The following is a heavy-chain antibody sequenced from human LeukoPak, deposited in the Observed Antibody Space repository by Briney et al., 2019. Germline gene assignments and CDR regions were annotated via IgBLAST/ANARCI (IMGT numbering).Heavy chain of an antibody. CDR2: IYYSGST. J-gene: IGHJ4*02. D-gene: IGHD3-10*01. CDR3: ARPQTYYYGSGSYRTDSFYYFDY. Sequence: PSETLSLTCTVSGGSISSSSYYWGWIRQPPGKGLEWIGSIYYSGSTYYNPSLKSRVTISVDTSKNQFSLKLSSVTAADTAVYYCARPQTYYYGSGSYRTDSFYYFDYWGQGTLVTVSS. V-gene: IGHV4-39*01. CDR1: GGSISSSSYY.